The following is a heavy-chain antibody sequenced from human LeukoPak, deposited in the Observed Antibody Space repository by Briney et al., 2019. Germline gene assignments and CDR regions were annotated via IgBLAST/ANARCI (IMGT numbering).Heavy chain of an antibody. CDR2: INPNSGGT. CDR3: ARSTYYYDSSGYAH. D-gene: IGHD3-22*01. V-gene: IGHV1-2*02. Sequence: ASVTVSCKASGYTFTGYYMHWVRQAPGQGLEWMGWINPNSGGTNYAQKFQGRVTMTRDTSISTAYMELSRLRSDDTAVYYCARSTYYYDSSGYAHWGQGTLVTVSS. J-gene: IGHJ4*02. CDR1: GYTFTGYY.